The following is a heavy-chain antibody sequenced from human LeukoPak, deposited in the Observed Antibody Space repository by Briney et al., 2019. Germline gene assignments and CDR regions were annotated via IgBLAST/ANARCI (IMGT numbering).Heavy chain of an antibody. Sequence: GGSLRLSCAASGFTFSSYSMNWVRQAPGKGLGWVSSISSSSSYIYYADSVKGRFTISRDNAKNSLYLQMNSLRAEDTAVYYCARERRSSGYYYSYYYYGMDVWGQGTTVTVS. CDR1: GFTFSSYS. CDR2: ISSSSSYI. V-gene: IGHV3-21*01. CDR3: ARERRSSGYYYSYYYYGMDV. J-gene: IGHJ6*02. D-gene: IGHD3-22*01.